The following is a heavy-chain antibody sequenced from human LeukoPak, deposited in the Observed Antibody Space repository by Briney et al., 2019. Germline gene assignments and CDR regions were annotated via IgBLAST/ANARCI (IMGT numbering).Heavy chain of an antibody. V-gene: IGHV1-24*01. CDR3: ATKVRIAARQSYYYYMVV. CDR2: FDPEDGET. Sequence: GASVQVSCKVSGYTLTELSMHWVRQAPGQGLEWMGGFDPEDGETIYAQKFQGRVTMTEDTSTDTAYMELSSLRSEDTAVYYCATKVRIAARQSYYYYMVVWGKGTRVTVSS. CDR1: GYTLTELS. J-gene: IGHJ6*03. D-gene: IGHD6-13*01.